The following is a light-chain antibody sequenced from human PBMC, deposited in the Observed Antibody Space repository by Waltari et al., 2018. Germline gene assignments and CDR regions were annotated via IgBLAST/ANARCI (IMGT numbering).Light chain of an antibody. V-gene: IGKV1-16*02. CDR1: QDISNS. CDR3: QQYNSYPRT. Sequence: DIQMTQSPSSLSASVGDRVTITCRASQDISNSLAWFQQKPGKAPKSLIYDASSLQSGVPSKFSGSGSGTDFTLTIISLQPEDFATDYCQQYNSYPRTFGGGTKVEIK. CDR2: DAS. J-gene: IGKJ4*01.